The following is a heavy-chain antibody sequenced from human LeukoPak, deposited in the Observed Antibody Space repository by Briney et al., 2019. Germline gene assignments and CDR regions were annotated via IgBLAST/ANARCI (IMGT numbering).Heavy chain of an antibody. J-gene: IGHJ4*01. CDR3: AGGQALYYDILTGYPLFDY. Sequence: PSETLSLTCTVSGGSISSYYWSWIRQPPGKGLEWIGYIYYSGSTNYNPSLKSRVTISVDTSKNQFSLKLSSVTAADTAVYYCAGGQALYYDILTGYPLFDYWGQGTLVTVSS. CDR2: IYYSGST. V-gene: IGHV4-59*01. D-gene: IGHD3-9*01. CDR1: GGSISSYY.